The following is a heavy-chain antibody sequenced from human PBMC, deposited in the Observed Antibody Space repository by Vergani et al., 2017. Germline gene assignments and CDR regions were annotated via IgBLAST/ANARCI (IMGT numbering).Heavy chain of an antibody. CDR1: GGTFSSYT. J-gene: IGHJ5*02. Sequence: QVQLVQSGAEVKKPGSSVKVSCKASGGTFSSYTISWVRQAPGQGLEWMGRIIPILGIANDAQKFQGRVTITADKSTSTAYMELSSLRSEDTAVYYCARGLGFGELFGNWFDPWGQGTLVTVSS. CDR3: ARGLGFGELFGNWFDP. CDR2: IIPILGIA. V-gene: IGHV1-69*02. D-gene: IGHD3-10*01.